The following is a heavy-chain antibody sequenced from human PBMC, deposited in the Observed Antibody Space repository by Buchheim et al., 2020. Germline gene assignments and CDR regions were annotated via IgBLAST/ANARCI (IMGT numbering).Heavy chain of an antibody. Sequence: EVQLLESGGGLVQPGGSLRLSCAASGFTFSSYAMSWVRQAPGKGLEWVSAISGSGGSTYYADSVKGRFTISRDNSKNKLYLQMNSLRAEDTAVYYCAKDPRGDSSGYYPYYFDYWGQGTL. V-gene: IGHV3-23*01. J-gene: IGHJ4*02. CDR2: ISGSGGST. CDR1: GFTFSSYA. CDR3: AKDPRGDSSGYYPYYFDY. D-gene: IGHD3-22*01.